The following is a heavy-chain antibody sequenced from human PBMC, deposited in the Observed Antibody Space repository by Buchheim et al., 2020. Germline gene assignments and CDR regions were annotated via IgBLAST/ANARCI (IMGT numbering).Heavy chain of an antibody. CDR3: ARVYGNYDFWSGYYTGIGPHDY. D-gene: IGHD3-3*01. Sequence: VQLVESGGGLVQPGGSLRLSCAASGFTFSSYWMHWVRQAPGKGLVWVSRINSDGSSTSYADSVKGRFTISRDNAKNTLYLQMNSLRAEDTAVYYCARVYGNYDFWSGYYTGIGPHDYWGQGTL. CDR2: INSDGSST. CDR1: GFTFSSYW. J-gene: IGHJ4*02. V-gene: IGHV3-74*01.